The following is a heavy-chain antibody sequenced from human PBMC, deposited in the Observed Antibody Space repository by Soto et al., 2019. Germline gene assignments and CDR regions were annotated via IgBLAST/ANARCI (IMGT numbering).Heavy chain of an antibody. D-gene: IGHD6-13*01. V-gene: IGHV4-30-2*01. Sequence: SETLSLTCAVSGGSISSGGYSWSWIRQPPGKGLEWIGYIYHSGSTHYNPSLKTRVTMSLDPSSNQISLDITSVTAADTAMYFCARGHRIYSSSLFFYGLDVWGQGTTVTSP. CDR1: GGSISSGGYS. J-gene: IGHJ6*02. CDR2: IYHSGST. CDR3: ARGHRIYSSSLFFYGLDV.